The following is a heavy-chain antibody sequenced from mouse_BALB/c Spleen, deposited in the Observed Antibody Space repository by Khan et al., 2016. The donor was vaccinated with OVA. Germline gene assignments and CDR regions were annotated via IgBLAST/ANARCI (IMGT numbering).Heavy chain of an antibody. J-gene: IGHJ4*01. CDR3: ARSNYYGSGLYAMDY. D-gene: IGHD1-1*01. CDR1: GYTFTSYW. Sequence: DLVKPGASVKLSCKASGYTFTSYWINWIKQRPGQGLEWIGQISPGSGSDYYTKMFTVKATLPVDTSSTTAYIQLSSLSSEDSAVYFCARSNYYGSGLYAMDYWGQGTSVTVSS. V-gene: IGHV1S41*01. CDR2: ISPGSGSD.